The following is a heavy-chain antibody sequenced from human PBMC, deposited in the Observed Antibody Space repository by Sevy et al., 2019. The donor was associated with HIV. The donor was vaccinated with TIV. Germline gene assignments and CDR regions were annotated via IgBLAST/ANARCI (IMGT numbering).Heavy chain of an antibody. D-gene: IGHD5-12*01. V-gene: IGHV3-53*01. CDR3: ARETLSGYNL. CDR2: IYSGGNT. Sequence: GGSLRLSCAASGFSVSTNYMSWVRQAPGKGLEWVSVIYSGGNTYYADSVKGRFTISRDNSKNTVYLQINSLRAEDTAVYYCARETLSGYNLWGQGTRVTVSS. J-gene: IGHJ4*02. CDR1: GFSVSTNY.